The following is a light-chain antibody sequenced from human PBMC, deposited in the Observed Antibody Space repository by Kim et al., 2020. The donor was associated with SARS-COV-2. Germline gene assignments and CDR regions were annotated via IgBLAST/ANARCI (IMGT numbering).Light chain of an antibody. CDR1: RLRSYF. J-gene: IGLJ3*02. Sequence: HTVTITCLVDRLRSYFASFYQHNPGQPPVLIIYGNNNRPSGIPARFSGSRSGNTASLTITGAQAEHEADYYCNSRDSRGNHWVFCGETKVTVL. CDR3: NSRDSRGNHWV. CDR2: GNN. V-gene: IGLV3-19*01.